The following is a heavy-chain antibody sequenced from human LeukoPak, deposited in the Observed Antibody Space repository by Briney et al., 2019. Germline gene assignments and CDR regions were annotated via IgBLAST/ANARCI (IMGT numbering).Heavy chain of an antibody. CDR3: AIDGYNGGGAFDI. V-gene: IGHV1-18*04. CDR2: ISTYNVNT. D-gene: IGHD5-24*01. Sequence: ASVKVSCKASGYTFTSHGITWVRQAPGQGLEWMGWISTYNVNTNYAQKLQGRVTMTTDTSTSTAYMELRSLRSDDTAVYYCAIDGYNGGGAFDIWGQGTMVTVSS. CDR1: GYTFTSHG. J-gene: IGHJ3*02.